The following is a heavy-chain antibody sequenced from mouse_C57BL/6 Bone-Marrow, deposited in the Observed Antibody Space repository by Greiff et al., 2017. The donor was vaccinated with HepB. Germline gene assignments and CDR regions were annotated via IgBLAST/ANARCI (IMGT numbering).Heavy chain of an antibody. CDR3: ARRGYGSSFYAMDY. D-gene: IGHD1-1*01. CDR2: ISNGGGST. CDR1: GFTFSDYY. Sequence: EVQGVESGGGLVQPGGSLKLSCAASGFTFSDYYMYWVRQTPEKRLEWVAYISNGGGSTYYPETVKGRFTISRDNAKNTLYLQMSRLKSEDTAMYYCARRGYGSSFYAMDYWGQGTSVTVSS. J-gene: IGHJ4*01. V-gene: IGHV5-12*01.